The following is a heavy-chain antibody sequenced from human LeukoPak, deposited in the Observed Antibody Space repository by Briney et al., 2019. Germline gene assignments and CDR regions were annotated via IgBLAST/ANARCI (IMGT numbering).Heavy chain of an antibody. Sequence: GGSLRLSGAASVFTFSGYGMHWVRQSTGKGLEWVAFIRYDGSNKYYADSVKGLFTISRDNSKNTLFLVMNSLRAEDTAVYYCTKDLVVAGIGFIDYSGQGTLVTVSS. J-gene: IGHJ4*02. CDR1: VFTFSGYG. D-gene: IGHD6-19*01. CDR3: TKDLVVAGIGFIDY. CDR2: IRYDGSNK. V-gene: IGHV3-30*02.